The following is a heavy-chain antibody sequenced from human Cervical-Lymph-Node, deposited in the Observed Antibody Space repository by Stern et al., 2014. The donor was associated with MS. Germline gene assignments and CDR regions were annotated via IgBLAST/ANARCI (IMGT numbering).Heavy chain of an antibody. CDR3: ARQRTTGHMDFDY. J-gene: IGHJ4*02. CDR1: GYTFTTYF. D-gene: IGHD1-1*01. V-gene: IGHV1-46*01. CDR2: STTSDGDT. Sequence: QVQLMQSGAEVKKPGASVNVSCKASGYTFTTYFVHWVRQAPGQGLEWMGISTTSDGDTSYIRSFQGRVTMTRDTSANTVYLRLSNLKSEDTAVYYCARQRTTGHMDFDYWGQGTLVTVSS.